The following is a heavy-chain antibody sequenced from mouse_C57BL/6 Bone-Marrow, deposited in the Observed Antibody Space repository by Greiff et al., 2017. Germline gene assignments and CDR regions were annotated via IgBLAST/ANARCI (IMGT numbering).Heavy chain of an antibody. CDR1: GFSLSTCGMG. Sequence: QVTLKVSGPGILQPSQTLSLTCSFSGFSLSTCGMGVGGIRQPSGKGLEWLAHIWWDDDKYYNPALKSRLTISKATSKNQVFLKIANVYTSDTATYYCARIARGPFDYWGQGTTLTVSS. J-gene: IGHJ2*01. CDR2: IWWDDDK. V-gene: IGHV8-8*01. CDR3: ARIARGPFDY.